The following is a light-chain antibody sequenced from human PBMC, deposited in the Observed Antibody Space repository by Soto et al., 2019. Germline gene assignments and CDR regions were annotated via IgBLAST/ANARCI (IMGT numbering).Light chain of an antibody. V-gene: IGKV3-15*01. Sequence: EKVMTQSPAPLSVSPGERATLSCRASQSVNSNLAWYQQKHGQAPRLLLYGASTRATGIPAKFSGSASGTEVTLTISILQSEDSAVYYCQQYNDWPLTFGGGTKVEIK. CDR1: QSVNSN. J-gene: IGKJ4*01. CDR3: QQYNDWPLT. CDR2: GAS.